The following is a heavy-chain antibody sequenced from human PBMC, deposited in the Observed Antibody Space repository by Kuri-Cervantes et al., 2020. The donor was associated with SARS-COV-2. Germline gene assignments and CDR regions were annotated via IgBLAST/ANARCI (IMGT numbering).Heavy chain of an antibody. V-gene: IGHV3-21*06. CDR3: VKDRDGDTGRVFDTFDR. CDR2: ISSANHYI. D-gene: IGHD3-10*01. CDR1: GFAFSRFA. Sequence: GGSLRLSCTASGFAFSRFAMNWVRQAPGKGLEWVSSISSANHYIFYGDSMKGRFTISRNNASNSLCLQMHSLRAEDTAMYYCVKDRDGDTGRVFDTFDRWGQGTMVTVSS. J-gene: IGHJ3*02.